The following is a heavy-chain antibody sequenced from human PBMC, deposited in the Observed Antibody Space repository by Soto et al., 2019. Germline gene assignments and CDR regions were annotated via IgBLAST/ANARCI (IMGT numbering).Heavy chain of an antibody. CDR1: GSTFTAHF. D-gene: IGHD2-15*01. CDR2: INPHNVGAT. CDR3: ARVVVVPNSYYGMDV. J-gene: IGHJ6*02. V-gene: IGHV1-2*02. Sequence: ASVKVSCKASGSTFTAHFIHWVRQAPGQGLEWMGWINPHNVGATTYAPKFQGRVTMTRDTSVSTAYMELSSLRSDDTAVYYCARVVVVPNSYYGMDVGGQGTTVTVSS.